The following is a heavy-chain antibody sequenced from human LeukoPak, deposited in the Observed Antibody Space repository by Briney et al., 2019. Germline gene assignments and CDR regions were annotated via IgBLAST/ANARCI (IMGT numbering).Heavy chain of an antibody. CDR1: GLTFSTYA. J-gene: IGHJ3*02. D-gene: IGHD6-6*01. CDR3: AKGPARDAFDI. CDR2: ISGSGGNT. Sequence: GRSLRLSCADSGLTFSTYAVHWVRQAPGKGLEWVSAISGSGGNTYYADSVKGRFTISRDNSKNTLCLQMNSLRAEDTAVYYCAKGPARDAFDIWGQGTMVTVSS. V-gene: IGHV3-23*01.